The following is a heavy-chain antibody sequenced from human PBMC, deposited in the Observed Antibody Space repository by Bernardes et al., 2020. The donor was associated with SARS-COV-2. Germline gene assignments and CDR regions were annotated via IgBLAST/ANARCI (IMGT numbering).Heavy chain of an antibody. V-gene: IGHV3-74*01. J-gene: IGHJ4*02. D-gene: IGHD2-2*01. CDR1: GFTFSSYW. CDR3: ARPISSTNRPDY. CDR2: INSDGSST. Sequence: GWSLRLSCAASGFTFSSYWMHWVRQAPGKGLVWVARINSDGSSTSYADSVKGRFTISRDNAKNTLYLQMNSLRGEDTAVYYCARPISSTNRPDYWGPGILVTVSA.